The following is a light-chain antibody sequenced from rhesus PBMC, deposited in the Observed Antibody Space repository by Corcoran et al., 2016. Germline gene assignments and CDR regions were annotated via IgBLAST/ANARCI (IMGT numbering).Light chain of an antibody. V-gene: IGKV1-37*01. CDR1: QDISSY. CDR2: YAS. Sequence: DIQMTQSPSSLSTSLGVTVTITCRASQDISSYLAWYPQKPGKAPKHLIYYASNLEMGVPSRFSGSGSGTEFTLTISSLQPEDFATYYCQQYNSAPHSFGQGTKVEIK. J-gene: IGKJ2*01. CDR3: QQYNSAPHS.